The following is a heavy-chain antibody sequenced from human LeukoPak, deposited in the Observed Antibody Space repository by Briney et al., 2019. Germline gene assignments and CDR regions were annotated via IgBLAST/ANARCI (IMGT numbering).Heavy chain of an antibody. Sequence: SVKVSCKASGGTFSSYAISWVRQATGQGLEWMGGIIPIFGTANYAQKFQGRVTITADKSTSTAYMELSSLRSEDTAVYYCARAGGVNSGYDLDYWGQGTLVTVSS. CDR2: IIPIFGTA. V-gene: IGHV1-69*06. J-gene: IGHJ4*02. CDR1: GGTFSSYA. D-gene: IGHD5-12*01. CDR3: ARAGGVNSGYDLDY.